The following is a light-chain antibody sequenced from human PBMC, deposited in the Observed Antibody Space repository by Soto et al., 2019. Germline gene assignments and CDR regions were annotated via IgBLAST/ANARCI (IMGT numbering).Light chain of an antibody. J-gene: IGKJ5*01. CDR2: GAS. Sequence: DIVLTQSPGTLSLSPGERATLSCRASQSFSSTYLAWYQQKPGQAPRLLVYGASSRATGIPDRFSGFGSGTDFTLTISRLEPEDFAVYFCQQYGSSPITFGQGTRLEN. CDR3: QQYGSSPIT. V-gene: IGKV3-20*01. CDR1: QSFSSTY.